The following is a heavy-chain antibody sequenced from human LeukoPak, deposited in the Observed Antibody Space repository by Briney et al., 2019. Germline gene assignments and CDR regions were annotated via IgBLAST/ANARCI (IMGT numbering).Heavy chain of an antibody. CDR1: GFTFSSYW. CDR2: INSDGSST. CDR3: AKDPDYFDSSGYYDY. V-gene: IGHV3-74*01. D-gene: IGHD3-22*01. J-gene: IGHJ4*02. Sequence: GGSLRLSCAASGFTFSSYWMHWVRQAPGKGLVWVSRINSDGSSTSYADSVKGRFTISRDNSKNSLYLQMNSLRTEDTALYYCAKDPDYFDSSGYYDYWGQGTLVTVSS.